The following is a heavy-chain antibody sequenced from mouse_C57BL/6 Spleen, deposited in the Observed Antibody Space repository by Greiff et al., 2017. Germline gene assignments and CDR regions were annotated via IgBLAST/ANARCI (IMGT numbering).Heavy chain of an antibody. CDR2: ISAGGSYT. J-gene: IGHJ2*01. D-gene: IGHD1-1*01. CDR1: GFTFSSYA. V-gene: IGHV5-4*01. CDR3: ARDRDGSFDY. Sequence: DVHLVESGGGLVKPGGSLKLSCAASGFTFSSYAMSWVRQTPEKRLEWVATISAGGSYTYYPDNVKGRFTISRDNAKNNLYLQMSHLKSEDTAMYYCARDRDGSFDYWGQGTTLTVSS.